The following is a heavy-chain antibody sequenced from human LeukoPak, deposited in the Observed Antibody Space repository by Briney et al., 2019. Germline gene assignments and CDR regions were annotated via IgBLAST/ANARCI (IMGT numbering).Heavy chain of an antibody. CDR1: GGSFSGYY. Sequence: SETLSLTCAVYGGSFSGYYWSWIRQPPGKGLEWIGEINHSGSTNYNPSLKSRVTILVDTSKNQFSLKLSSVTAADTAVYYCARGRPGGGYWGQGTLVTVSS. V-gene: IGHV4-34*01. D-gene: IGHD4-23*01. CDR3: ARGRPGGGY. J-gene: IGHJ4*02. CDR2: INHSGST.